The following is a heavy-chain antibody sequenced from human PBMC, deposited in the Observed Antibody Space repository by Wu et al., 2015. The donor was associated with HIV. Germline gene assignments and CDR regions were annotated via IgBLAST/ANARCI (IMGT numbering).Heavy chain of an antibody. V-gene: IGHV1-69*01. Sequence: QVQLVQSGAEVTKPGASVRVSCQASGGTFSTYGFNWVRQAPGLGLEWMGAFIPLFETATYAQKFQGRVTITADESTSTAYMELSSLRSEDTAVYYCARELGVVGATPGQSLDAFDIWGQGTMVTVSS. CDR1: GGTFSTYG. CDR3: ARELGVVGATPGQSLDAFDI. D-gene: IGHD1-26*01. CDR2: FIPLFETA. J-gene: IGHJ3*02.